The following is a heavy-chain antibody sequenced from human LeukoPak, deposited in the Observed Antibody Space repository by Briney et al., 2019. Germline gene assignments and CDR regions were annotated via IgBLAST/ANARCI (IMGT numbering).Heavy chain of an antibody. Sequence: PGGSLRLSCAASGFTFSSYAMSWVRQAPGKGLEWVSSISSSSSYIYYADSVKGRFTISRDNAKNSLYLQMNSLRAEDTAVYYCARDHTWGISALAYWGQGTLVTVSS. CDR3: ARDHTWGISALAY. D-gene: IGHD3-16*01. CDR1: GFTFSSYA. CDR2: ISSSSSYI. V-gene: IGHV3-21*01. J-gene: IGHJ4*02.